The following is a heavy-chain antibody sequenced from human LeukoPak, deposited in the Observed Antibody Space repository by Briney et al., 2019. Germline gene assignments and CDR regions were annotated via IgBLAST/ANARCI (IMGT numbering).Heavy chain of an antibody. V-gene: IGHV1-69*04. CDR1: GGTFSSYA. J-gene: IGHJ4*02. D-gene: IGHD5-18*01. CDR3: ARVAAMVPSPIDY. Sequence: GASVEVSCKASGGTFSSYAISWVRQAPGQGLEWMGRIIPIPGIANYAQKFQGRVTITADKSTSTAYMELSSLRSEDTAVYYCARVAAMVPSPIDYWGQGTLVTASS. CDR2: IIPIPGIA.